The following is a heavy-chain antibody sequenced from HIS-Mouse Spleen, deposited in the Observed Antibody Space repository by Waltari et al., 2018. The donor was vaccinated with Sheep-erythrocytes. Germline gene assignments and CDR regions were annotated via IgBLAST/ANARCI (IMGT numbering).Heavy chain of an antibody. Sequence: QVQLQQWGAGLLKPSETLSLTCAVYGGSFSGYYWSWIRQPPGKWLEWIGEINHSGSTNSNPSLKSRVTISVDTSKNQFSLKLSSVTAADTAVYYCALSVDLAGAFDIWGQRKWSPSLQ. V-gene: IGHV4-34*01. CDR3: ALSVDLAGAFDI. D-gene: IGHD6-19*01. CDR1: GGSFSGYY. J-gene: IGHJ3*02. CDR2: INHSGST.